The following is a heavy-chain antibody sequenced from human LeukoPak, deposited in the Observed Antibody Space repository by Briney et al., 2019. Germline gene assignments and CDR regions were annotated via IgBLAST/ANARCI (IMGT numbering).Heavy chain of an antibody. J-gene: IGHJ4*02. D-gene: IGHD2-2*01. Sequence: GASVKVSCKASGGTFSSYAISWVRQAPGQGLEWMGGIIPIFGTANYAQKFQGRLTMTRDTSISTAYMELSRLRSDDTAVYYCARGGFRFVVVPAAVEAFDYWGQGTLVTVSS. CDR1: GGTFSSYA. V-gene: IGHV1-69*05. CDR3: ARGGFRFVVVPAAVEAFDY. CDR2: IIPIFGTA.